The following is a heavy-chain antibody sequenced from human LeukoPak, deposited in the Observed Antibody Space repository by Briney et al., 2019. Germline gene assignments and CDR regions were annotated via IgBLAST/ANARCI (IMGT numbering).Heavy chain of an antibody. CDR3: ARDQSPAPYSSSKWFDP. D-gene: IGHD6-6*01. CDR1: GYTFTSYD. CDR2: MNPNSGNT. V-gene: IGHV1-8*03. Sequence: ASVKVSCKASGYTFTSYDINWVRQATGQGLEWMGWMNPNSGNTGYAQKFQGRVAITRNTSISTAYMELSSLRSEDTAVYYCARDQSPAPYSSSKWFDPWGQGTLVTVSS. J-gene: IGHJ5*02.